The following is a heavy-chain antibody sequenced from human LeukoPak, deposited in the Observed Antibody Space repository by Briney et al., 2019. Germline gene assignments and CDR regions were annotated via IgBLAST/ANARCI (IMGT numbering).Heavy chain of an antibody. J-gene: IGHJ3*01. D-gene: IGHD4/OR15-4a*01. CDR2: INSDRTST. V-gene: IGHV3-74*01. CDR3: AKENGANRRGFDL. CDR1: GFTFSNYW. Sequence: PGGSLRLSCVASGFTFSNYWIHWVRQAPGKGLVWVSRINSDRTSTIYADSVKGRFTISRDNAKNTLYLQMNSLRAEDTAVYYCAKENGANRRGFDLWGQGTRVTVSS.